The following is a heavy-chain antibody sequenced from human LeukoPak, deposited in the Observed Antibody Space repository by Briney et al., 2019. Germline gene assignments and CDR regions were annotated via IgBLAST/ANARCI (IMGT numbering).Heavy chain of an antibody. Sequence: GGSLRLSCTASGFSFSNYDMNWVSQTPGKGLEWVSSISITSRYIYYADSAKGRFTVSRDNARASLYLQMNDLRAEDTARYHCARGGYTMIRADPFDIWGQGTMVTVSS. D-gene: IGHD3-22*01. V-gene: IGHV3-21*01. J-gene: IGHJ3*02. CDR1: GFSFSNYD. CDR3: ARGGYTMIRADPFDI. CDR2: ISITSRYI.